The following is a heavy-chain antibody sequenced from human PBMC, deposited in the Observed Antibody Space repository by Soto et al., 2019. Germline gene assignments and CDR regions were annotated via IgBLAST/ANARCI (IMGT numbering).Heavy chain of an antibody. CDR2: ISSSGGST. J-gene: IGHJ4*02. CDR3: AKDSNSRGRNTGFDY. V-gene: IGHV3-23*01. D-gene: IGHD2-15*01. Sequence: HPGGSLRLSCAASGFTFSSYAMSWVRQAPGKGLEWVSAISSSGGSTYYADSVKGRFTISRDNSKNTLHLQMNSLRAEDTAVYYCAKDSNSRGRNTGFDYWGQGTLVTVSS. CDR1: GFTFSSYA.